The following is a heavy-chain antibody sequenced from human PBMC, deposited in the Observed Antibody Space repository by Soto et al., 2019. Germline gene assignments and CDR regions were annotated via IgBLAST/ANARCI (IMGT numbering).Heavy chain of an antibody. CDR3: ARVIQKDDSPVVRFLEWLFSPFDY. D-gene: IGHD3-3*01. CDR2: ISGSGGST. CDR1: GFTFTNYA. Sequence: EVQLLESGGGLVQPGGSLRLSCAASGFTFTNYAMSWVRQAPGKGPEWVSAISGSGGSTYYAGSVKGRFTISRDNSKNTVYLQMNSLRAEDTAVYYWARVIQKDDSPVVRFLEWLFSPFDYWGQGTLVTVSS. J-gene: IGHJ4*02. V-gene: IGHV3-23*01.